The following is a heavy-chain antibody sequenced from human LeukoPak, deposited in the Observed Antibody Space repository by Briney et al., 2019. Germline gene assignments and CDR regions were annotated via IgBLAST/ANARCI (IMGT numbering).Heavy chain of an antibody. CDR2: IYSGGST. Sequence: GGSLRLSCAASGFTFSSYWMSWVRQAPGKGLEWVSVIYSGGSTYYADSVKGRFTISRDNSKNTLYLQMNSLRAEDTAVYYCARDHGMDVWGQGATVTVSS. CDR1: GFTFSSYW. CDR3: ARDHGMDV. V-gene: IGHV3-66*01. J-gene: IGHJ6*02.